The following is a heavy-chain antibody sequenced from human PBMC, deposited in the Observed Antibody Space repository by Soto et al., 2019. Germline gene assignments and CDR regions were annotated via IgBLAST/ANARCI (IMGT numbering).Heavy chain of an antibody. CDR3: ARGRENTEARRLGYYYCYMDV. Sequence: QVQLQQWGAGLLKPSETLSLTCAVYGESFSGDYWSWIRQPPGKGLEWIGGINRSGSTLYNPSLKSRGPRSVHTSKNQFHLSLTSATAAETAVYYCARGRENTEARRLGYYYCYMDVWGRGTTVTVSS. CDR1: GESFSGDY. V-gene: IGHV4-34*01. J-gene: IGHJ6*03. CDR2: INRSGST. D-gene: IGHD6-6*01.